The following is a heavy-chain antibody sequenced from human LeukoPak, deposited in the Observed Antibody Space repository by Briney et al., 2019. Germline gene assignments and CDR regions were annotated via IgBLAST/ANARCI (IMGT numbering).Heavy chain of an antibody. Sequence: GGSLRLSCAASGFTVSSNYMSWVRQAPGKGLEWVGRIKSKTDGGTTDYAAPVKGRFTISRDDSKNTLYLQMNSLKTEDTAVYYCTTDPPVRSYYYYMDVWGKGTTVTVSS. CDR1: GFTVSSNY. V-gene: IGHV3-15*01. D-gene: IGHD3-3*01. CDR2: IKSKTDGGTT. CDR3: TTDPPVRSYYYYMDV. J-gene: IGHJ6*03.